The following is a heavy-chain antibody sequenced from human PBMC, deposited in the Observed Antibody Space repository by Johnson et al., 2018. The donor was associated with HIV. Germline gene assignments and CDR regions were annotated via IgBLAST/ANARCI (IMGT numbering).Heavy chain of an antibody. Sequence: VQLVESGGGVVQSGRSLRLSCAASGLTVSTNDINWVRQAPGKGLEWVSAISGSGGSTYYADSVKGRFTISRDNSKNTLYLQMNSLRAEDTAVYYCAKDWGIAAAGTDAFDIWGQGTMVTVSS. CDR3: AKDWGIAAAGTDAFDI. V-gene: IGHV3-23*04. CDR2: ISGSGGST. J-gene: IGHJ3*02. CDR1: GLTVSTND. D-gene: IGHD6-13*01.